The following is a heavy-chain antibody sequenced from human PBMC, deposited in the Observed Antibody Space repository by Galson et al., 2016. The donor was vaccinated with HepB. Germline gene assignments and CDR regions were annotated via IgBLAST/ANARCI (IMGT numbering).Heavy chain of an antibody. D-gene: IGHD3-10*01. CDR2: IKQDGSEQ. CDR1: GFTFSGYN. J-gene: IGHJ4*02. CDR3: ASSVRGSGSPPGGY. V-gene: IGHV3-7*02. Sequence: SLRLSCAASGFTFSGYNMDWVRQAPGKRLECVANIKQDGSEQYYVDSVKGRFTISRDNAKKSLYLQMNSLRAEDTAVYYCASSVRGSGSPPGGYWGQGTLVTVSS.